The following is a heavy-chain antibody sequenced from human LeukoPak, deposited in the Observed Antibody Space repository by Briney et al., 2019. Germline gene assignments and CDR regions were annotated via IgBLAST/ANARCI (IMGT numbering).Heavy chain of an antibody. CDR2: ISAYNGNT. J-gene: IGHJ6*02. D-gene: IGHD3-3*01. CDR1: GYTFTSYG. CDR3: ARDVRFLEWLLSHYYYYYGMDV. V-gene: IGHV1-18*01. Sequence: GASVKVSCKASGYTFTSYGISWVRQAPGQGLEWMGWISAYNGNTNYAQKLQGRVTMITDTSTSTAYMELRSLRSDDTAVYYCARDVRFLEWLLSHYYYYYGMDVWGQGTTVTVSS.